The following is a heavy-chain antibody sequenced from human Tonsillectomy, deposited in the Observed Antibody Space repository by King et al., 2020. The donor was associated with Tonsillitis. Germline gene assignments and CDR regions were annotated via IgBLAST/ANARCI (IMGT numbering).Heavy chain of an antibody. V-gene: IGHV3-7*01. Sequence: EVQLVESGGNLVQPGGSLRLSCAASGLTFSTYWMTWVRQAPGKGLEWVANIKHDGSEKYYVDSVKGRFTISRDNAKNSLYLQMNSLRAEDTAVYHCARVFFAGDILTGYNPSGFDPWGQGTLVTVPS. CDR2: IKHDGSEK. J-gene: IGHJ5*02. CDR3: ARVFFAGDILTGYNPSGFDP. D-gene: IGHD3-9*01. CDR1: GLTFSTYW.